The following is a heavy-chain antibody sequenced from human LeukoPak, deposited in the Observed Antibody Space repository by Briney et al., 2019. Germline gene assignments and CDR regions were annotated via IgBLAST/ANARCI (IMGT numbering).Heavy chain of an antibody. Sequence: PGGSLRLSCAATEFAFSRYGMHWVRQAPGKGLEWVALISYDGSKKYYADSVKGRFTISRDNSKNTLYLQMNSLRAEDTAVYYCAKDRAVTGIFNWFDPWGQGTLVTVSS. CDR2: ISYDGSKK. V-gene: IGHV3-30*18. CDR1: EFAFSRYG. J-gene: IGHJ5*01. D-gene: IGHD6-19*01. CDR3: AKDRAVTGIFNWFDP.